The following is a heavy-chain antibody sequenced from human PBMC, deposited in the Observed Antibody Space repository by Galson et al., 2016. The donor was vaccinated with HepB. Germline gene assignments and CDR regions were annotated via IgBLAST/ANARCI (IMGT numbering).Heavy chain of an antibody. J-gene: IGHJ4*02. CDR3: ASDMNNFDFLGGPFDY. CDR1: GFTYG. V-gene: IGHV3-30*04. CDR2: ISNDESRK. Sequence: SLRLSCAVSGFTYGIHWVRQAPGKGLEWVAAISNDESRKDYADSVKGRFIISRDTSKNTLYLQMNSLRSEDTAVYYCASDMNNFDFLGGPFDYWGQGTLVTDSS. D-gene: IGHD3-3*01.